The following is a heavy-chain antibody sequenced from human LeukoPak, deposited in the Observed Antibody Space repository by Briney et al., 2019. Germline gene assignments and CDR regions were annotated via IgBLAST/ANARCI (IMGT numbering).Heavy chain of an antibody. CDR1: GFTFSSYS. Sequence: PGGSLRLSCAASGFTFSSYSMNWVRQAPGKGLEWVSYISSSSSTIYYADSVKGRFTISRDNAKNSLYLQMNSLRAEDTAVYYCARGYDFWSGYLSAGNAFDIWGQGTMVTVSS. J-gene: IGHJ3*02. D-gene: IGHD3-3*01. CDR2: ISSSSSTI. V-gene: IGHV3-48*01. CDR3: ARGYDFWSGYLSAGNAFDI.